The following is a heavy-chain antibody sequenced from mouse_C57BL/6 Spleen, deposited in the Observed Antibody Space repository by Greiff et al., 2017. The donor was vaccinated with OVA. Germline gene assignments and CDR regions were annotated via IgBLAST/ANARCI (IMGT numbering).Heavy chain of an antibody. J-gene: IGHJ4*01. CDR1: GFSLTSYG. CDR3: ARKGYDENYAMDY. D-gene: IGHD2-2*01. V-gene: IGHV2-2*01. Sequence: VKLQESGPGLVQPSQSLSITCTVSGFSLTSYGVHWVRQSPGKGLEWLGVIWSGGSTDYNAAFISRLSISKDNSKSQVFFKMNSLQADDTAIYYCARKGYDENYAMDYWGQGTSVTVSS. CDR2: IWSGGST.